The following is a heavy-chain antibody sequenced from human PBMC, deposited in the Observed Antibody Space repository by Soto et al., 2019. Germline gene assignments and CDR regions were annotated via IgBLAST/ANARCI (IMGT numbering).Heavy chain of an antibody. CDR2: ISAYNGNT. V-gene: IGHV1-18*01. J-gene: IGHJ5*02. CDR3: ARDPRYNCNAFLFNWFDR. Sequence: ASVKLSCKASGYTFTSYGISWVRQAPGQGLEWMGWISAYNGNTNYAQKLQGRVTMTTDTTTSTAYMELRSLRSDDTAVYYCARDPRYNCNAFLFNWFDRWGQGTLVTV. D-gene: IGHD1-20*01. CDR1: GYTFTSYG.